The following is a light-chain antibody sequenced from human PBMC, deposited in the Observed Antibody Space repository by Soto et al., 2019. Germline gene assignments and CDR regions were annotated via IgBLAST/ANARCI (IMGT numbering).Light chain of an antibody. V-gene: IGKV3-20*01. Sequence: EIVLTQSPGTLSLSPGERATLSCRASQSVNSNYFAWYQQKPGQSPRVLMYGASSRATGIPDRFSGSGSGTDFTLTISSREPEHFAVYYCQQYDVSPRTCDQETKVEIK. CDR2: GAS. CDR1: QSVNSNY. CDR3: QQYDVSPRT. J-gene: IGKJ1*01.